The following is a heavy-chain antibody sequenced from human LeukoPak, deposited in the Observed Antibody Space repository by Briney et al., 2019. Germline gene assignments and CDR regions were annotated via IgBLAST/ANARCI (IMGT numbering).Heavy chain of an antibody. CDR3: ARGTMAGTTSTGYYYMDV. CDR1: GGSISSSSYY. Sequence: SETLSLTCTVSGGSISSSSYYWGWIRQPPGKGLEWIGNIYYSGSTYYNPSLKSRVTISVDTSKNQFSLKLSSVTAADTAVYYCARGTMAGTTSTGYYYMDVWGKGTTVTVSS. V-gene: IGHV4-39*07. J-gene: IGHJ6*03. D-gene: IGHD1-7*01. CDR2: IYYSGST.